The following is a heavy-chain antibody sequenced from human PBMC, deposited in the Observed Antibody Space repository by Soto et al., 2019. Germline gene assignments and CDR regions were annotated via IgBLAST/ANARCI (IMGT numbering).Heavy chain of an antibody. D-gene: IGHD2-15*01. CDR2: ISSSSSTI. CDR1: GFTFSSYS. CDR3: ARGRCSGGSCYSNYYYGMDV. Sequence: AGALRLSCAASGFTFSSYSMNWVRQAPGKGLEWVSYISSSSSTIYYAGSVKGRFTISRDNAKNSLYLQMNSLRDEDTAVYYCARGRCSGGSCYSNYYYGMDVWGQGTTVTVSS. J-gene: IGHJ6*02. V-gene: IGHV3-48*02.